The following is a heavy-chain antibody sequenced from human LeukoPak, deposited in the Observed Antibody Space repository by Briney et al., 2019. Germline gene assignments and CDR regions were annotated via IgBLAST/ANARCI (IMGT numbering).Heavy chain of an antibody. CDR3: ARSDYWDATSWYWFDL. Sequence: SVKVSCKASGGTFRSYAVSWVRPAPGQGLEWMGGIIPKFDTSKYAQNFQGRVSITTDESTGTTYMELSSLRSGDTAVYYCARSDYWDATSWYWFDLWGQGTLITVSA. CDR1: GGTFRSYA. V-gene: IGHV1-69*05. CDR2: IIPKFDTS. D-gene: IGHD3-3*01. J-gene: IGHJ5*02.